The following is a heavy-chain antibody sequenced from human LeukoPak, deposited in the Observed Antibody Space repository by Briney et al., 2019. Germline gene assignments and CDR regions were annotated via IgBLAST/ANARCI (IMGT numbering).Heavy chain of an antibody. J-gene: IGHJ6*03. Sequence: GGSLRLSCAASGFTVSSNYMSWVRQAPGKGLEWVSVIYSDGSTYYADSVKGRFTISRDNSKNTLSLQMNSLRAEDTAVYYCARASSGYDPYYYHYMDVWGKGTTVTVSS. CDR3: ARASSGYDPYYYHYMDV. D-gene: IGHD5-12*01. CDR1: GFTVSSNY. CDR2: IYSDGST. V-gene: IGHV3-53*01.